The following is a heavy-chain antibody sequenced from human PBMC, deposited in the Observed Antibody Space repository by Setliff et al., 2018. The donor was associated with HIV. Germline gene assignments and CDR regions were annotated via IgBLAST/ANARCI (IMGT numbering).Heavy chain of an antibody. J-gene: IGHJ4*02. Sequence: GGSLRLSCAASGFTVSSNYMSWVRQAPGKGLEWVSAISGSGGSTYYADSVKGRFTISRDNSKNTLYLQMNSLRAEDTAVYYCAKDPRAAVATICDYWGQGTLVTVSS. CDR2: ISGSGGST. D-gene: IGHD5-12*01. V-gene: IGHV3-23*01. CDR1: GFTVSSNY. CDR3: AKDPRAAVATICDY.